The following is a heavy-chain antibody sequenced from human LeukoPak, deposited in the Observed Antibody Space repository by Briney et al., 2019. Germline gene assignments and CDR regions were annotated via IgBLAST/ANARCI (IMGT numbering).Heavy chain of an antibody. D-gene: IGHD3-22*01. Sequence: SETLSLTCTVSGGSIRSSSYYWGWIRQPPGKGLEWIGSIYYSGSTYYNPSLKSRVTISVDTSKNHFSLKLSSVTAADMAVYYCARRGVNSSGYPFDYWGQGTLVTVSS. CDR1: GGSIRSSSYY. V-gene: IGHV4-39*02. CDR3: ARRGVNSSGYPFDY. CDR2: IYYSGST. J-gene: IGHJ4*02.